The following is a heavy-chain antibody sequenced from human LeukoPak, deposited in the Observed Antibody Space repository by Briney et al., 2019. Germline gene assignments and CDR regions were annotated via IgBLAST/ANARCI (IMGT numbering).Heavy chain of an antibody. Sequence: SVNLSCKASGGTFSSYAISWVRQPPGQGLEWMGGIIPIFGTANYAQKFQGRVTITADESTSTAYMELSSLRAEDTAVYYCARDVSYYDSSGYYYYYGMDVWGQGTTVTVSS. CDR3: ARDVSYYDSSGYYYYYGMDV. D-gene: IGHD3-22*01. CDR1: GGTFSSYA. J-gene: IGHJ6*02. V-gene: IGHV1-69*13. CDR2: IIPIFGTA.